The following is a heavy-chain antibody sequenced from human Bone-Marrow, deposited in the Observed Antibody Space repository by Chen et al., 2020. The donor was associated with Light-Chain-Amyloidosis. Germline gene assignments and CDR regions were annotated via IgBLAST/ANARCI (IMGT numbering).Heavy chain of an antibody. V-gene: IGHV3-15*01. Sequence: EVNLVESGGGLVKPGGSLRLSCAASGFTFSGAWMSWVHQAPGKGLEWLGRIKSDADGGTTDYAAPVQGRFSISRDDSKKTLYLQMSSLKIEDTAMYYCTTDGRTDYWGQGTLVTVSS. CDR3: TTDGRTDY. CDR1: GFTFSGAW. CDR2: IKSDADGGTT. J-gene: IGHJ4*02.